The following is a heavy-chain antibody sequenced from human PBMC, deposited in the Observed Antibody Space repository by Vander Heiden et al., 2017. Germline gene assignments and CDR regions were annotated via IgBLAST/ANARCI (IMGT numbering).Heavy chain of an antibody. J-gene: IGHJ4*02. CDR3: ARHGYITMRVVVSTYFDY. D-gene: IGHD3-22*01. V-gene: IGHV4-39*01. Sequence: QLQLQESGPGLVKPSETLSLTCTVSGGPISSSSYYWGWIRQPPGKGLEWIGSIYYSGSTYYNPSLKRRVTISVDTSKNQFSLKLRSVTAAETAVYYCARHGYITMRVVVSTYFDYWGQGTLVTVSS. CDR1: GGPISSSSYY. CDR2: IYYSGST.